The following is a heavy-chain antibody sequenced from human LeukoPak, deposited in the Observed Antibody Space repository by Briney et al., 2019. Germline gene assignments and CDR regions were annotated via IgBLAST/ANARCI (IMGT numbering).Heavy chain of an antibody. V-gene: IGHV4-39*01. D-gene: IGHD3-22*01. CDR1: GGSISSSSYY. CDR3: ATDSKEGVCDY. Sequence: SETLSLTCTVSGGSISSSSYYWGWIRQPPGKGLEWIGTIYYSGNTYYNASLKSQVSISIDTSKNQFSLRLTSVTAADTAVYYCATDSKEGVCDYWGQRTLVTVSS. CDR2: IYYSGNT. J-gene: IGHJ4*02.